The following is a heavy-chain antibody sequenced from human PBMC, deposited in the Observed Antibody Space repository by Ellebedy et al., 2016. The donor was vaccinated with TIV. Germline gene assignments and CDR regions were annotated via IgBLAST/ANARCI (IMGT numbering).Heavy chain of an antibody. CDR1: GFIFSSFL. V-gene: IGHV3-74*01. J-gene: IGHJ3*02. Sequence: PGGSLRLSCAASGFIFSSFLMHWVPQAPGNGLVWVSSVRGDGRDTAYADSVKGRFTISRDRAKNTLYLQMNSLRAEDTAVYYCAREIDGFDIWGQGTMVTVSS. CDR3: AREIDGFDI. CDR2: VRGDGRDT. D-gene: IGHD5-24*01.